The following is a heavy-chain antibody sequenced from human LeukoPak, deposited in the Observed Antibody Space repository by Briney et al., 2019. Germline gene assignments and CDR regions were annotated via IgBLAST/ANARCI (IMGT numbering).Heavy chain of an antibody. Sequence: GSLRLSCAASGFTFSDYYMSWIRQAPGKGLEWVSYISSSSSYTNYADSVKGRFTISRDNAKNSLYLQMNSLRAEDTAVYYCARTMTTVTFYYYGMDVWGQGTTVTVSS. CDR2: ISSSSSYT. J-gene: IGHJ6*02. V-gene: IGHV3-11*06. D-gene: IGHD4-17*01. CDR1: GFTFSDYY. CDR3: ARTMTTVTFYYYGMDV.